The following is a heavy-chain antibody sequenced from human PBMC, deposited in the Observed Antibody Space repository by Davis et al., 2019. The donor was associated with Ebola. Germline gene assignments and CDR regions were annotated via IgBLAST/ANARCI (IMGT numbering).Heavy chain of an antibody. D-gene: IGHD2-2*01. CDR3: ARDHVPIVVVPAAPTYYYGMDV. J-gene: IGHJ6*02. V-gene: IGHV3-21*01. CDR2: ISSSSSYI. Sequence: GGSLRLSCAASGFTFSSYSMNWVRQAPGKGLEWVSSISSSSSYIYYADSMKGRFTISRDNSKNTLYLQMNSLRAEDTAVYYCARDHVPIVVVPAAPTYYYGMDVWGQGTTVTVSS. CDR1: GFTFSSYS.